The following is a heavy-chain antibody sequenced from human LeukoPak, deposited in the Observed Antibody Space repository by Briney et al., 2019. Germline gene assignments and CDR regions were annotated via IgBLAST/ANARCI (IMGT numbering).Heavy chain of an antibody. Sequence: PSETLSLTCTVSGGSISSSNYYWGWIRQPPGKGLEWFVSSCYNGRSYYNPSLKSRVTISVDTSKKQSSLKLNSVTAADTAVYYCASQVDTAMVTGWFDPWGQRTLVTVSS. J-gene: IGHJ5*02. CDR1: GGSISSSNYY. CDR2: SCYNGRS. V-gene: IGHV4-39*01. CDR3: ASQVDTAMVTGWFDP. D-gene: IGHD5-18*01.